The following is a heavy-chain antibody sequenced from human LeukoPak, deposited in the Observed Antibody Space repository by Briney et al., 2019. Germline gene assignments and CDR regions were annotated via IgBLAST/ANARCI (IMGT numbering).Heavy chain of an antibody. CDR3: ATRMTTVTTPRSDYFDY. Sequence: SVKVSCKASGGTFSSYAISWVRQAPGQGLEWMGGIIPIFGTANYAQKFQGRVTITTDESTSTAYTELSSLRSEDTAVYYCATRMTTVTTPRSDYFDYWGQGTLVTVSS. J-gene: IGHJ4*02. D-gene: IGHD4-17*01. CDR1: GGTFSSYA. CDR2: IIPIFGTA. V-gene: IGHV1-69*05.